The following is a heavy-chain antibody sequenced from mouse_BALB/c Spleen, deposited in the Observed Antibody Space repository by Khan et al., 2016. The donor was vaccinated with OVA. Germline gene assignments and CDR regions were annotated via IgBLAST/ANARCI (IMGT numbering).Heavy chain of an antibody. Sequence: EVHLVESGGDLVKPGGSLKLSCAASGFTFSSYSMSWVRQTPDKRLEWVATISSGGDYTYSPDSVKGRFTISRDNAKNTLYLQRSSLKSEDTAMCYCASHLTGSFAYWGQGTLVTVSA. CDR1: GFTFSSYS. V-gene: IGHV5-6*01. CDR2: ISSGGDYT. D-gene: IGHD4-1*01. J-gene: IGHJ3*01. CDR3: ASHLTGSFAY.